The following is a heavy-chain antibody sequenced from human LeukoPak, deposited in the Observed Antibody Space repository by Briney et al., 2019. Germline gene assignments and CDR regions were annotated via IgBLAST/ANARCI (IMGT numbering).Heavy chain of an antibody. V-gene: IGHV4-4*07. J-gene: IGHJ4*02. CDR3: AREREVDYDILTGYRLIDY. CDR2: IYTSGST. CDR1: GGSFSGYY. Sequence: SETLSLTCAVYGGSFSGYYWSWIRQPAGKGLEWIGRIYTSGSTNYNPSLKSRVTMSVDTSKNQFSLKLSSVTAADTAVYYCAREREVDYDILTGYRLIDYWGQGTLVTVSS. D-gene: IGHD3-9*01.